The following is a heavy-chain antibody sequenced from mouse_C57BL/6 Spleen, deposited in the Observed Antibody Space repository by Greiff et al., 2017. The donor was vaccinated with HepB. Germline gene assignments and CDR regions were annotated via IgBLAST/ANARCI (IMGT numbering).Heavy chain of an antibody. Sequence: VQLQESGAELVRPGASVKLSCKASGYTFTDYYINWVKQRPGQGLEWIARIYPGSGNTYYNEKFKGKATLTAEKSSSTAYMQLSSLTSEDSAVYFCARRDDYDGYFDVWGTGTTVTVSS. CDR2: IYPGSGNT. V-gene: IGHV1-76*01. CDR1: GYTFTDYY. CDR3: ARRDDYDGYFDV. J-gene: IGHJ1*03. D-gene: IGHD2-4*01.